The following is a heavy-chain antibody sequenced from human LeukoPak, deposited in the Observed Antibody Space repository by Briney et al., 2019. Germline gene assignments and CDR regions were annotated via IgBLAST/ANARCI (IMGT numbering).Heavy chain of an antibody. CDR3: ARDGRAVAVAELDYYFDY. J-gene: IGHJ4*02. CDR1: GFTFSTFE. CDR2: ISSSGTTV. Sequence: GGSLGLSCAASGFTFSTFELNWVRQAPGKGLEWVSYISSSGTTVYYADSVKGRFTISRDNAKNSLYLQMNNLRAEDTAVYYCARDGRAVAVAELDYYFDYWGLGTLVTVSS. D-gene: IGHD6-19*01. V-gene: IGHV3-48*03.